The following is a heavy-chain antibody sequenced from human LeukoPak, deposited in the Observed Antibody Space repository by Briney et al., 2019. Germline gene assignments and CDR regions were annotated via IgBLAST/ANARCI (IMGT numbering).Heavy chain of an antibody. CDR3: ARDWSLLVDIVSRHGGGRFDP. CDR1: GYTFTSYA. Sequence: ASVKVSCKASGYTFTSYAMNWVRQAPGQGLEWMGWINTNTGNPTYAQGFTGRFVFSLDTSVSTAYLQISSLKAEDTAVYYCARDWSLLVDIVSRHGGGRFDPWGQGTLVTVSS. CDR2: INTNTGNP. V-gene: IGHV7-4-1*02. D-gene: IGHD5/OR15-5a*01. J-gene: IGHJ5*02.